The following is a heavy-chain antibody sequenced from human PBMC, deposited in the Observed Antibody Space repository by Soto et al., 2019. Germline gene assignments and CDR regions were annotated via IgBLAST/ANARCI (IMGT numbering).Heavy chain of an antibody. Sequence: EVQLLESGGGLVQPGGSLRLSCAASGFTFSNYAMSWVRQAPGKGLEWVSSISGGGGGTHYADSVKGRLTISRDNSKKTQNLQMNSPRAKDTAVYYCAKGSHYDIWTAYQGFDYWGQGTLVTVSS. CDR1: GFTFSNYA. V-gene: IGHV3-23*01. CDR2: ISGGGGGT. J-gene: IGHJ4*02. D-gene: IGHD3-9*01. CDR3: AKGSHYDIWTAYQGFDY.